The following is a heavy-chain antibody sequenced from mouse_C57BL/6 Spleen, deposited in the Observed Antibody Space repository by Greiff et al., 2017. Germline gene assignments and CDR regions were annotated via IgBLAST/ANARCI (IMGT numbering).Heavy chain of an antibody. Sequence: EVKLQESVAELVRPGASVKLSCTASGFNIKNTYMHWVQQRPEQGLEWIGRIDPANGNTKYAPKFQGKATITADTSSNTAYLQLSSLTSEDTAIYYCARSGLLRSYAMDYWGQGTSVTVSS. CDR2: IDPANGNT. CDR3: ARSGLLRSYAMDY. V-gene: IGHV14-3*01. CDR1: GFNIKNTY. J-gene: IGHJ4*01. D-gene: IGHD1-1*01.